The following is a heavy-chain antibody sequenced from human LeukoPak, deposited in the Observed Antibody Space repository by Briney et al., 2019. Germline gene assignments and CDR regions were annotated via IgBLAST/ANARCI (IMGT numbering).Heavy chain of an antibody. J-gene: IGHJ6*03. CDR3: ARVLGGGDSIYYYYYYMDV. CDR1: GFSFDTYG. V-gene: IGHV3-30*03. D-gene: IGHD4-17*01. CDR2: ISHDGSNK. Sequence: GGSLRLSCAASGFSFDTYGMHWVRQAPGKGLEWVTFISHDGSNKYYADSVKGRFTISRDNAKNSLYLQMNSLRAEDTAVYYCARVLGGGDSIYYYYYYMDVWGKGTTVTVSS.